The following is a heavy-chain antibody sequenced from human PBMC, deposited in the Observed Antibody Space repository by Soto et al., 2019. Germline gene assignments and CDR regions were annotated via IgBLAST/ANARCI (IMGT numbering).Heavy chain of an antibody. CDR2: ISSSSSTI. D-gene: IGHD3-3*01. Sequence: ESGGGLVQPGGSLRLSCAASGFTFSSYSMNWVRQAPGKGLEWVSYISSSSSTIYCADSVKGRFTISRDNAKNSLYLQMNSLRDEDTAVYYCARDTRYYDFWSGVDYWGQGTLVTVSS. J-gene: IGHJ4*02. CDR1: GFTFSSYS. V-gene: IGHV3-48*02. CDR3: ARDTRYYDFWSGVDY.